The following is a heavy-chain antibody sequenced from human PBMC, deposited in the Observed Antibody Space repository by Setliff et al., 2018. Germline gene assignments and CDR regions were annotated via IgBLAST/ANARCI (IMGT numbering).Heavy chain of an antibody. Sequence: PSETLSLTCTVSGGSMRSISYYWGWVRQPPGKGLEWIGTIYDSGTTYYNPSLKSRVTISVDTSKSQFFLKLNSVTAADTAVYYCARMSGFQYIDVWGKGTTVTVSS. CDR1: GGSMRSISYY. D-gene: IGHD3-3*01. V-gene: IGHV4-39*01. CDR2: IYDSGTT. CDR3: ARMSGFQYIDV. J-gene: IGHJ6*03.